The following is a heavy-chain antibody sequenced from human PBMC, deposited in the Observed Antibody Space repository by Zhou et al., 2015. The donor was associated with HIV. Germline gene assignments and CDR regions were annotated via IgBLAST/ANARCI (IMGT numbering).Heavy chain of an antibody. J-gene: IGHJ6*02. CDR1: GYTFTNYY. Sequence: QVQLVQSGAEVKKPGASVKVSCKASGYTFTNYYMHWVRQAPGQGLEWMGWINPNTGGTNYAQKLQGRVTITADESTSTAYMELSSLRSEDTAVYYCARDGARYCSGGSCYADYYYGMDVVGPRA. V-gene: IGHV1-2*02. D-gene: IGHD2-15*01. CDR2: INPNTGGT. CDR3: ARDGARYCSGGSCYADYYYGMDV.